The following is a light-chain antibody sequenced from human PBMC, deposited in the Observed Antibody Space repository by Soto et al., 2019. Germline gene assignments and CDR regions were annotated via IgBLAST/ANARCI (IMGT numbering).Light chain of an antibody. CDR3: AAWDDSLNGVL. V-gene: IGLV1-44*01. Sequence: QSVLTQSPSASGTLGQRVTISCSGSSSNIGTTTVNWYQQLPGTAPKLLIYSYNQRPSGVPDRFSGSKSGTSASLVISGLQSEDEADYYCAAWDDSLNGVLFGGGTKLTVL. CDR2: SYN. CDR1: SSNIGTTT. J-gene: IGLJ2*01.